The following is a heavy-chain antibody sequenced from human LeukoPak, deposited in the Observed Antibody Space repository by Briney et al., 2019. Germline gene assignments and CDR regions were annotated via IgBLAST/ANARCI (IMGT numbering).Heavy chain of an antibody. D-gene: IGHD3-22*01. CDR1: GGSISGYY. J-gene: IGHJ4*02. V-gene: IGHV4-59*08. Sequence: SETLSLTCNVSGGSISGYYWSWIRQPPGKGLEYMGYIYYSGSTDYNPSLKSRITISVDTSKNQFSLKLSSVTAADTAVYYCARRYYDTSGYYYFDYWGQGTLVTVSS. CDR3: ARRYYDTSGYYYFDY. CDR2: IYYSGST.